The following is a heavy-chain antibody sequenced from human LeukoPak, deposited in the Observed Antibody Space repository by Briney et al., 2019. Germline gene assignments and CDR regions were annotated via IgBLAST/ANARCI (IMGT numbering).Heavy chain of an antibody. V-gene: IGHV4-30-4*01. Sequence: SETLSLTCTVSNDSISSGDYYWNWIRQPPGKGPEWIGYIFHRGGTYYNPSLKSRVTISVDTSKNQFSLKLSSVTAADTAVYYCARVIAGSGWTYYFDYWGQGTLVTVSS. J-gene: IGHJ4*02. CDR2: IFHRGGT. D-gene: IGHD6-19*01. CDR1: NDSISSGDYY. CDR3: ARVIAGSGWTYYFDY.